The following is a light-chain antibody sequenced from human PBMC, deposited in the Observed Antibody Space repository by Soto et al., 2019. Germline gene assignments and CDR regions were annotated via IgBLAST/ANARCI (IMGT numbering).Light chain of an antibody. Sequence: EIVLTQYPATXXXXXXXXXXXSXRAXQXVSSYLAWYQQKPGQAPRLLIYDASNRATGIPARFSGSGSGTDFTLTISSLEPEDFAVYYCQQRSNWPPITXGQGTRLEIK. J-gene: IGKJ5*01. CDR2: DAS. CDR1: QXVSSY. CDR3: QQRSNWPPIT. V-gene: IGKV3-11*01.